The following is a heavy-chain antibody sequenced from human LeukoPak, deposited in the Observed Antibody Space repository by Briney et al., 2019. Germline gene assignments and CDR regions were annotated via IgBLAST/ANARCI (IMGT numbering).Heavy chain of an antibody. D-gene: IGHD6-19*01. Sequence: SETLSLTCTVSGGSISSSSYYWGWIRQPPGKELEWIGSVYLSGTTFYNPSLESRVTISIDTSKNQFSLKLNSVTATDTAMYYCARQPVRWGSGGWPYFDYWGQGPLVTVSS. CDR3: ARQPVRWGSGGWPYFDY. CDR1: GGSISSSSYY. J-gene: IGHJ4*02. V-gene: IGHV4-39*01. CDR2: VYLSGTT.